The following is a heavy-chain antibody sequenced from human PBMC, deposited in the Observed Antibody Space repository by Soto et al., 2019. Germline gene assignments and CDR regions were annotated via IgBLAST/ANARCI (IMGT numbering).Heavy chain of an antibody. CDR2: MNPNSGNT. V-gene: IGHV1-8*01. D-gene: IGHD3-9*01. CDR3: ARGKPMEKRYKRIERGMDV. CDR1: GYTFTSYD. Sequence: ASVKVSCKASGYTFTSYDINWVRQATGQGLEWMGWMNPNSGNTGYAQKFQGRVTMTRNTSISTAYMELSSLRSEDTAVYYCARGKPMEKRYKRIERGMDVWGQGTTVTVSS. J-gene: IGHJ6*02.